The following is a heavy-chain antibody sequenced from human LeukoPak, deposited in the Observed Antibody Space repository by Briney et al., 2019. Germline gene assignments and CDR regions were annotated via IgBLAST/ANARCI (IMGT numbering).Heavy chain of an antibody. D-gene: IGHD2-15*01. Sequence: SETLSLTCTVSGGSISSYYWSWIRQPPGKGLEWIGYIYYSGSTNYNPSLKSRVTISVDTSKNQFSLKLSSVTAADTAVYYCATREECSGGSCSWGYYGMDVWGQGTTVTV. CDR1: GGSISSYY. V-gene: IGHV4-59*08. J-gene: IGHJ6*02. CDR3: ATREECSGGSCSWGYYGMDV. CDR2: IYYSGST.